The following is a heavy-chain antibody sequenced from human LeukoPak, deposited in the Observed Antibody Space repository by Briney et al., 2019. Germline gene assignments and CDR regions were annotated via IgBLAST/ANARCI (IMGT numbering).Heavy chain of an antibody. J-gene: IGHJ4*02. D-gene: IGHD3-22*01. CDR3: AETNDSSGYYFEY. V-gene: IGHV4-59*01. CDR2: IYYSGNT. Sequence: SETLSLTCTVSGGSISSSYWSWVRQPPGKGLEWIGYIYYSGNTNSNPSLKSRVTISVDTSKKQFSLKLSSVTAADTAVYYCAETNDSSGYYFEYWGQGTLVTVSS. CDR1: GGSISSSY.